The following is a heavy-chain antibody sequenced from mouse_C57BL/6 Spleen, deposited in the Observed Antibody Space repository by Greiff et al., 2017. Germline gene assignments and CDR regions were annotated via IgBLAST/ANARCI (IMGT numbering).Heavy chain of an antibody. V-gene: IGHV5-17*01. D-gene: IGHD2-4*01. Sequence: DVKLVESGGGLVKPGGSLKLSCAASGFTFSDYGMHWVRQAPEKGLEWVAYISRGSSTIYYADTVKGRYTISRDNAKNTLFLQMTSLRSEDTAMYYCARRLPPFDYWGQGTTLTVSA. CDR1: GFTFSDYG. J-gene: IGHJ2*01. CDR3: ARRLPPFDY. CDR2: ISRGSSTI.